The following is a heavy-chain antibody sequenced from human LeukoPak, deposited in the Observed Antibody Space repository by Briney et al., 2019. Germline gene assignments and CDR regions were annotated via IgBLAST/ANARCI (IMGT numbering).Heavy chain of an antibody. CDR2: IGTAGDT. Sequence: GGSLRLSCAASGFTFSSYDMHWVRQATGKGLEWVSAIGTAGDTYYPGSVKGRFTISRENAKNSLYLQMNSLRAEDTAVYYCARVRNYNGMDVWGQGTTVTVSS. CDR1: GFTFSSYD. CDR3: ARVRNYNGMDV. V-gene: IGHV3-13*01. J-gene: IGHJ6*02.